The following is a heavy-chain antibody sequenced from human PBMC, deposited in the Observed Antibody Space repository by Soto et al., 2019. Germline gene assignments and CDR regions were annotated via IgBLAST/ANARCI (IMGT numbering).Heavy chain of an antibody. D-gene: IGHD3-16*02. CDR1: GFTFSSYG. J-gene: IGHJ6*02. Sequence: GGSLRLSCAASGFTFSSYGMHWVRQAPGKGLEWVAVIWYDGSNKYYADSVKGRFTISRDNSKNTLYLQMNSLRAEDTAVYYCARDGIMITFGGVIAGDKYGMDVWGQGTTVTVSS. CDR2: IWYDGSNK. CDR3: ARDGIMITFGGVIAGDKYGMDV. V-gene: IGHV3-33*01.